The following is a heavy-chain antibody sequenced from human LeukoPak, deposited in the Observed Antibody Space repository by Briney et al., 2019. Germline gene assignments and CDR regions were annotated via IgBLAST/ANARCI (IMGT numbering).Heavy chain of an antibody. CDR3: ARDLTRNTGCYFSSPT. Sequence: HSGGSLRLSCAASGFTVSNGYMSWVRQAPGKGLEWGSVIYSADSTYYAESVKGRFTISRDSSENTLYLQMHSLRAEDTAVYYCARDLTRNTGCYFSSPTWGQGTLVTVSS. V-gene: IGHV3-53*01. J-gene: IGHJ1*01. CDR2: IYSADST. CDR1: GFTVSNGY. D-gene: IGHD2-2*01.